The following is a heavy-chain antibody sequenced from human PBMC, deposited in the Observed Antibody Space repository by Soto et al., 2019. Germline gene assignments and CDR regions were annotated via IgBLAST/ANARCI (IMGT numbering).Heavy chain of an antibody. D-gene: IGHD2-8*02. Sequence: SETLSLTCTVSGGSISGHYWSWIRQPPGKGLEWVGYIYSSGSTYVRPSLKSRVSMSVDPSKNQVSLRLTSVTATDTAVYYCARTPIGYCSGGTRSKWFDPWGQAPLRTVST. V-gene: IGHV4-59*08. J-gene: IGHJ5*02. CDR1: GGSISGHY. CDR3: ARTPIGYCSGGTRSKWFDP. CDR2: IYSSGST.